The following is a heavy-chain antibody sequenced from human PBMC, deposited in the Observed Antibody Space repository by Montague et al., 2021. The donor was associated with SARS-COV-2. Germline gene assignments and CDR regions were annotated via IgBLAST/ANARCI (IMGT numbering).Heavy chain of an antibody. J-gene: IGHJ4*02. CDR1: FFSLLLFLSS. D-gene: IGHD6-19*01. V-gene: IGHV4-61*02. CDR2: LSLSGRT. Sequence: TLSLPLPFSFFSLLLFLSSFLFFLPPAGPGLAWLGRLSLSGRTNYNPALKSGVTISVETSKNPFSLKLSSVTAAATAVYYCARDIAVAGLFDYWGQGTLVTVSS. CDR3: ARDIAVAGLFDY.